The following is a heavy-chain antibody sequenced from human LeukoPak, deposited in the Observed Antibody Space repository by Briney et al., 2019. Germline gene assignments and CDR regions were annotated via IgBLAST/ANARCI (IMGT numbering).Heavy chain of an antibody. CDR3: AIINGSTSPGGRYFDY. CDR2: INPNSGGT. V-gene: IGHV1-2*02. D-gene: IGHD2-2*01. Sequence: ASVKVSCKASGYTFTGYYMHWVRQAPGQGLEGMGWINPNSGGTNYAQKFQGRVTMTRDTSISTAYMELSRLRSADTAVYYCAIINGSTSPGGRYFDYWGQGTLVTVSS. CDR1: GYTFTGYY. J-gene: IGHJ4*02.